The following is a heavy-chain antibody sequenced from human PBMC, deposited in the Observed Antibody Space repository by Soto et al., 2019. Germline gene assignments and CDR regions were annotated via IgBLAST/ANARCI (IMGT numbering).Heavy chain of an antibody. D-gene: IGHD1-26*01. CDR1: TFSMYS. V-gene: IGHV3-21*06. Sequence: GGSLRLSCIFTFSMYSMNWVRQAPGKGLEWVASISSGSAYIKYAESVKGRFTISRDNAKNSLHLQMNSLRAEDTAIYHCARDQGGSYDSWFDPWGQGTLVTVSS. CDR3: ARDQGGSYDSWFDP. CDR2: ISSGSAYI. J-gene: IGHJ5*02.